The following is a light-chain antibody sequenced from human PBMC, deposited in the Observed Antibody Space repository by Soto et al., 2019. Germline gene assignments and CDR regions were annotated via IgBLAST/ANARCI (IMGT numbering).Light chain of an antibody. CDR2: EVR. Sequence: QSALTQPASVSGSPGQSITISCTGTSSDVGGHNYVSWYQQHPGKAPKLLIYEVRVRPSGVSIRFSGSKSANTAPLTISGLQAEDEADYYCSSYTTTSTLRVFGGGTKLTVL. J-gene: IGLJ3*02. V-gene: IGLV2-14*01. CDR3: SSYTTTSTLRV. CDR1: SSDVGGHNY.